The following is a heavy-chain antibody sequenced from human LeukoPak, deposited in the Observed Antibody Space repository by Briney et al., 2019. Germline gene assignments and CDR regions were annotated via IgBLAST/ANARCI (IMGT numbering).Heavy chain of an antibody. D-gene: IGHD2-8*01. CDR2: IYTSGST. CDR1: GGSISSYY. Sequence: PSETLSLTCTVSGGSISSYYWSWIRQPAGKGLEWIGRIYTSGSTNYNPSLKSRVTMSVDTSKNQFSLKLSSVTAADTAVYCCARVAKGCTNGVCYTEWFDPWGQGTLVTVSS. CDR3: ARVAKGCTNGVCYTEWFDP. J-gene: IGHJ5*02. V-gene: IGHV4-4*07.